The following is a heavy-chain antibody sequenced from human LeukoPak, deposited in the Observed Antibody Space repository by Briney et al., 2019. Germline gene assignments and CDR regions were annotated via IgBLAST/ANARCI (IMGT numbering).Heavy chain of an antibody. J-gene: IGHJ4*02. V-gene: IGHV3-21*01. CDR1: GFTFSRYS. D-gene: IGHD2/OR15-2a*01. CDR3: AESSISSPFDY. Sequence: GGSLRLSCVASGFTFSRYSMNWVRQAPGKGLEWVSSISSSSSYIYYADSVKGRFTISRDNAKNSLYLQMNSLRAEDTAVYYCAESSISSPFDYWGQGTLVTVSS. CDR2: ISSSSSYI.